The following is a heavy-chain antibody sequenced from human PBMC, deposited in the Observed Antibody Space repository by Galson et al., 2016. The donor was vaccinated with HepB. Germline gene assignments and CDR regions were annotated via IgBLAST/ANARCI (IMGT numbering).Heavy chain of an antibody. CDR2: ISSAGGYL. V-gene: IGHV3-21*01. Sequence: SLRLSCAASGFTFSIYTMNWVRQAPGKGLEWVSSISSAGGYLYYADSVEGRFTISRDNAKKSLYLQMNSLRVEHTAVYYCARANMAAAGVDFDFWGQGTLVTVSS. CDR3: ARANMAAAGVDFDF. D-gene: IGHD6-13*01. CDR1: GFTFSIYT. J-gene: IGHJ4*02.